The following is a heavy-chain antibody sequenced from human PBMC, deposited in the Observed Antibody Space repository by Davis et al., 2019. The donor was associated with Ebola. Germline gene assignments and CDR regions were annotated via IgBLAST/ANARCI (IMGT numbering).Heavy chain of an antibody. Sequence: GESLKISCAASGFTFSSYAMHWVRQAPGKGLEYVSAISSNGGSTYYANSVKGRFTISRDNSKNTLYLQMGSLRAEDMAVYYCARGQWFGESIVGAFDIWGQGTMVTVSS. J-gene: IGHJ3*02. CDR1: GFTFSSYA. V-gene: IGHV3-64*01. D-gene: IGHD3-10*01. CDR3: ARGQWFGESIVGAFDI. CDR2: ISSNGGST.